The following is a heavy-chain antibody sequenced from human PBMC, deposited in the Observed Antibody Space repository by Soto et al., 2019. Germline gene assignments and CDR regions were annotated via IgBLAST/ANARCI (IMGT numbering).Heavy chain of an antibody. Sequence: GTLALTCTVSGGSISSYYWSGIRQPSGKGLEWIGRIYTSGSTNYNPSLKSRVTMSVDTSKNQLSLKLSSVTAADTAVYYCARLSSGWYDDYWGQGTLVTVSS. CDR1: GGSISSYY. V-gene: IGHV4-4*07. CDR2: IYTSGST. D-gene: IGHD6-19*01. J-gene: IGHJ4*02. CDR3: ARLSSGWYDDY.